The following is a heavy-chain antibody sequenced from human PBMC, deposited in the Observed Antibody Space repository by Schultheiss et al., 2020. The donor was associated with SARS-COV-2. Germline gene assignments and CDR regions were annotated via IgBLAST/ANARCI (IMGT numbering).Heavy chain of an antibody. V-gene: IGHV1-2*04. D-gene: IGHD3-22*01. J-gene: IGHJ3*02. CDR1: GYTFTGYY. CDR2: INPNSGGT. Sequence: ASVKVSCKASGYTFTGYYMHWVRQAPGQGLEWMGWINPNSGGTNYAQKFQGWVTMTRDTSISTAYMELSRLRSDDTAVYYCARDSITMIVVGTNDAFDIWGQGTMVTVSS. CDR3: ARDSITMIVVGTNDAFDI.